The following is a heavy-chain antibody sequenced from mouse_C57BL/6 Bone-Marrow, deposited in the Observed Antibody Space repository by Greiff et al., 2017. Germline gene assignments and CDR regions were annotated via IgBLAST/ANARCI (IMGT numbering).Heavy chain of an antibody. CDR3: ARDNYYSQEDYYAMDY. Sequence: DVQLVESGGGLVKPGGSLKLSCAASGFTFSSYAMSWVRQTPEKRLEWVATISDGGSYTYYPDNVKDRFTISRDNAKNNLYLQMSHLKSEDTAMYYCARDNYYSQEDYYAMDYWGQGTSVTVSS. V-gene: IGHV5-4*01. CDR2: ISDGGSYT. CDR1: GFTFSSYA. J-gene: IGHJ4*01. D-gene: IGHD2-12*01.